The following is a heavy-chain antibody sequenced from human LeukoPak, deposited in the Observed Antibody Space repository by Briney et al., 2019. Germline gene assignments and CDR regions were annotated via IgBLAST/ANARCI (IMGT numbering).Heavy chain of an antibody. V-gene: IGHV4-38-2*02. CDR2: IYRSGST. J-gene: IGHJ6*03. Sequence: SETLSLTCIVSGYSISSGYCWGWIRQSPGKGLEWIGTIYRSGSTYSNPSLRGRVTISVDTSKNQFSLKLSSVTAADTAVYYCARTGAGYYYYYMDVWGKGTTVTVSS. D-gene: IGHD1-26*01. CDR3: ARTGAGYYYYYMDV. CDR1: GYSISSGYC.